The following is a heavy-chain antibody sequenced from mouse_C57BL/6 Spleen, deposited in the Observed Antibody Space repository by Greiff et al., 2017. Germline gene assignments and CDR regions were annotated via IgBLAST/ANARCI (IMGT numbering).Heavy chain of an antibody. Sequence: EVMLVESGGGLVKPGGSLKLSCAASGFTFSSYAMSWVRQTPEKRLEWVATISDGGSYTYYPDNVKGRFTISRDNAKNNLYLQMSHLKSEDTAMYYCAREKGGSGLDYWGQGTTLTVSS. CDR3: AREKGGSGLDY. V-gene: IGHV5-4*01. J-gene: IGHJ2*01. D-gene: IGHD3-1*01. CDR2: ISDGGSYT. CDR1: GFTFSSYA.